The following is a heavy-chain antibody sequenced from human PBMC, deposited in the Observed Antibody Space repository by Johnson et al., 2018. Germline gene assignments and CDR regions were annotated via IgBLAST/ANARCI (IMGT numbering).Heavy chain of an antibody. J-gene: IGHJ3*02. CDR1: GFTFSDYY. Sequence: QVRLVQSGGGLVKPGRSLRLSCTASGFTFSDYYMSWIRQAPGTGLEWVSYLSSSGSTIYYADSVKGRFPLSRANAKHPLYLQMNSLRAEDTALYYCPKATHYDMLTGYYPRERLVPMARGAFDIWGQGTMVTVSA. D-gene: IGHD3-9*01. CDR2: LSSSGSTI. V-gene: IGHV3-11*01. CDR3: PKATHYDMLTGYYPRERLVPMARGAFDI.